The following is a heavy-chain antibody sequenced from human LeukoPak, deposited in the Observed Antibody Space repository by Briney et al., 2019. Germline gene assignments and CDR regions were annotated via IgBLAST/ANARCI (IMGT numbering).Heavy chain of an antibody. CDR1: GFTFSRYA. D-gene: IGHD3-10*01. Sequence: PGGSPRLSCSASGFTFSRYAMHWVRQAPGKGLEYVSAISSNGGSTYYAGSVKGRFTISRDNSKNTLYLQMSSLRTEDTAVYYCVKDGSGSYYTYYFDYWGQGTLVTVSS. CDR2: ISSNGGST. V-gene: IGHV3-64D*06. J-gene: IGHJ4*02. CDR3: VKDGSGSYYTYYFDY.